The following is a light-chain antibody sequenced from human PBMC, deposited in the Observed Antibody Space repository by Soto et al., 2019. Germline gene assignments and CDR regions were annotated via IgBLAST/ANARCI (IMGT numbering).Light chain of an antibody. V-gene: IGKV3D-20*01. CDR1: QSVSSSY. Sequence: EIVMTQSPDTLFVSLGEGATLSCRASQSVSSSYLAWYQQKPGLAPRLLIYDASSRATGIPDRFSGSGSGTEFTLTISSLQPDDFATYFCQQYISFSLTFGQGTKVDIK. J-gene: IGKJ1*01. CDR2: DAS. CDR3: QQYISFSLT.